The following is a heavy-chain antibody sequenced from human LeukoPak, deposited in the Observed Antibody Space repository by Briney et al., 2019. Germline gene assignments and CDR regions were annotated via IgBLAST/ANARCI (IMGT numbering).Heavy chain of an antibody. J-gene: IGHJ6*02. CDR1: GFTFSSYG. CDR3: ARGGRWPRYYGMDV. Sequence: GRSLRLSCAASGFTFSSYGMHWVRQARGKGLEWVAVIWYDGSNKYYADSVKGRFTISRDNSKNTLYLQMNSLKTEDTAVYYCARGGRWPRYYGMDVWGQGTTVTVSS. D-gene: IGHD2-15*01. V-gene: IGHV3-33*01. CDR2: IWYDGSNK.